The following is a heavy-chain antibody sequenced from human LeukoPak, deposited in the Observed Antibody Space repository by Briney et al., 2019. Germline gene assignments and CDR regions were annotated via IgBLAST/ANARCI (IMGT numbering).Heavy chain of an antibody. Sequence: PGGSLRLSCAASGFTVSSNYMSWVRQAPGKGLEWVSVIYSGGSTYYADSVKGRFTISRDNSKNTLYLQMNSLRAEDTAVYYCARVAPPDYDSPLANYFDYWGQGTLVTVSS. CDR3: ARVAPPDYDSPLANYFDY. J-gene: IGHJ4*02. D-gene: IGHD3-9*01. CDR2: IYSGGST. CDR1: GFTVSSNY. V-gene: IGHV3-53*01.